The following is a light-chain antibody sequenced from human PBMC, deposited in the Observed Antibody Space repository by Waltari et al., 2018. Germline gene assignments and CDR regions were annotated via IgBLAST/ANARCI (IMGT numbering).Light chain of an antibody. V-gene: IGKV1-33*01. CDR3: QQYDNLPLT. Sequence: DIQMTQSPSAMSASVGDSVTITCRASQGITNYLALFQQKPGKAPKLLIYDASNLETGVPSRFSGSGSGTDFTFTISSLQPEDIATYYCQQYDNLPLTFGGGTKVEIK. J-gene: IGKJ4*01. CDR2: DAS. CDR1: QGITNY.